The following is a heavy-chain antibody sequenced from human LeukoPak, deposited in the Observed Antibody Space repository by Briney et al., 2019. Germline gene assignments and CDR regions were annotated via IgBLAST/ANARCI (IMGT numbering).Heavy chain of an antibody. V-gene: IGHV4-61*02. CDR3: ARENYYDSSPHDY. D-gene: IGHD3-22*01. J-gene: IGHJ4*02. Sequence: SETLSLTCTVSGGSIRSGTYFWSWIRQPAGKGLEWIGRIYASGSPSYSPSLKSRATISIDTSKNQFFLDLSSVTAADTAVYYCARENYYDSSPHDYWGQGTLVTVSS. CDR2: IYASGSP. CDR1: GGSIRSGTYF.